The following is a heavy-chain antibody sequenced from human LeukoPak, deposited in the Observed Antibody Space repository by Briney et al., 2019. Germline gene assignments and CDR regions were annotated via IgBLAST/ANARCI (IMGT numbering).Heavy chain of an antibody. CDR3: AGGHPGGLRDGYLHHWFDP. Sequence: SQTLSLTCTVSGGSISSGSYYWSWIRQPAGKGLEWIGRIYTSGSTNYNPSLKSRVTISVDTSKNQFSLKLSSVTAADTAVYYCAGGHPGGLRDGYLHHWFDPWGQGTLVTVSS. CDR2: IYTSGST. V-gene: IGHV4-61*02. J-gene: IGHJ5*02. CDR1: GGSISSGSYY. D-gene: IGHD5-24*01.